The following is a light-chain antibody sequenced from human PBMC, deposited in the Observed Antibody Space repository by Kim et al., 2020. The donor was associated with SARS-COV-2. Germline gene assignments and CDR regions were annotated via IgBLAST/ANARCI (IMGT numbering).Light chain of an antibody. CDR1: SSDVGGYKY. CDR3: SSYTSSSTVV. J-gene: IGLJ2*01. CDR2: DVS. V-gene: IGLV2-14*03. Sequence: GQSLTISCTGTSSDVGGYKYVSWYQQHPGKAPKLMIYDVSNRPSGVSNRFSGSKSGNTASLTISGLQAEDEADYYCSSYTSSSTVVFGGGTQLTVL.